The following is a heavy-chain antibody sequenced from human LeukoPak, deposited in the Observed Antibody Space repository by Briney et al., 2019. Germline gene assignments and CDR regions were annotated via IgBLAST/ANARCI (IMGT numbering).Heavy chain of an antibody. CDR1: GFTFNHAW. CDR2: IYSGGST. CDR3: ATLGYCSSTSCYGLRDAFDI. J-gene: IGHJ3*02. D-gene: IGHD2-2*01. Sequence: AGGSLRLSCAASGFTFNHAWMSWVRQAPGKGLEWVSVIYSGGSTYYADSVKGRFTISRDNSKNTLYLQMNSLRAEDTAVYYCATLGYCSSTSCYGLRDAFDIWGQGTMVTVSS. V-gene: IGHV3-53*01.